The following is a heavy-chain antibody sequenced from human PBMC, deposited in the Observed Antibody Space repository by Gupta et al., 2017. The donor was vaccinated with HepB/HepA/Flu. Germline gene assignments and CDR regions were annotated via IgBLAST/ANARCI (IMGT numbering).Heavy chain of an antibody. CDR3: TGPDLTIGWY. V-gene: IGHV3-15*01. D-gene: IGHD4/OR15-4a*01. CDR2: IKSKTDGGTT. Sequence: PGKGLEWVGRIKSKTDGGTTDYAAPVKGRFTISRDDSKNTLYLQMNSLKTEDTAVYYCTGPDLTIGWYWGQGTLVTVSS. J-gene: IGHJ4*02.